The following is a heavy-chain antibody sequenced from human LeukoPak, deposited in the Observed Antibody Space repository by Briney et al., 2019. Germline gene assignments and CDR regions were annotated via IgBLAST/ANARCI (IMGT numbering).Heavy chain of an antibody. D-gene: IGHD3-10*01. CDR3: ARQEYHGSGSYPDY. Sequence: SETLSLTCTVSGGSISSSSYYWGWIRQPPGKGLEWIGSIYYSGSTYYNPSLKSRVTISVDTSKNQFSLKLSSVTAADTAVYYCARQEYHGSGSYPDYWGQGTLVTVSS. V-gene: IGHV4-39*01. CDR1: GGSISSSSYY. CDR2: IYYSGST. J-gene: IGHJ4*02.